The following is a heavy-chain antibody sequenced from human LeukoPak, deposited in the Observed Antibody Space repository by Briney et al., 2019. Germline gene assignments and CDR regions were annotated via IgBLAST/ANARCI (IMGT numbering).Heavy chain of an antibody. Sequence: GGSLRLSCAASGFTFSSYGMHWVRQALGKGLEWVAFIRYDGSNKYYADSVKGRFTISRDSSKNTLYLQMNSPRAEDTAVYYCAKVGGYDLREGYWGQGTLVTVSS. V-gene: IGHV3-30*02. CDR1: GFTFSSYG. CDR2: IRYDGSNK. D-gene: IGHD5-12*01. CDR3: AKVGGYDLREGY. J-gene: IGHJ4*02.